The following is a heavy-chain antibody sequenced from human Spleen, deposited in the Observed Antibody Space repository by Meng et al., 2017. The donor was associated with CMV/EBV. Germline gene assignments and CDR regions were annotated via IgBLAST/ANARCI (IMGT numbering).Heavy chain of an antibody. CDR1: FMFGSFA. CDR2: ISDSGDFK. D-gene: IGHD1-1*01. J-gene: IGHJ4*02. Sequence: FMFGSFAMSWVRQAPGKWLHWVSSISDSGDFKFYVDSVKGRFTISRDNSKNTVYLQMNSLRAEDTALYYCAKDSVRGASLTQPGEVDSWGRGTLVTVSS. CDR3: AKDSVRGASLTQPGEVDS. V-gene: IGHV3-23*01.